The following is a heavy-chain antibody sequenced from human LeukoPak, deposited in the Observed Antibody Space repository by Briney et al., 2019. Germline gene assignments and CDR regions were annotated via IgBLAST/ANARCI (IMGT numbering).Heavy chain of an antibody. J-gene: IGHJ4*01. CDR1: GFTFTSSA. CDR3: AVRGVYYDSSGYYYNFDY. V-gene: IGHV1-58*02. CDR2: IVVGSGNT. D-gene: IGHD3-22*01. Sequence: SVKVSCKASGFTFTSSAMQWVRQARGQRLEWIGWIVVGSGNTNYAQKFQERVTITRDMSTSTAYMELSSLRSEDTAVYYCAVRGVYYDSSGYYYNFDYWGHGTLVTVSS.